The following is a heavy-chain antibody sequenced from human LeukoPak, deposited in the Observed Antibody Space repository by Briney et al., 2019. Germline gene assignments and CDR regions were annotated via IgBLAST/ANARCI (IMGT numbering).Heavy chain of an antibody. CDR2: ISSSSSYI. D-gene: IGHD1-26*01. CDR3: ARDSGSYYVY. V-gene: IGHV3-21*01. J-gene: IGHJ4*02. Sequence: GGSLRLSCAASGFTFSSYSMTWVRQAPGKGLEWVSSISSSSSYIYYADSVKGRFTISRDNAKNSMYLQMNSLRAEDTAVYYCARDSGSYYVYWGQGTLVTVSS. CDR1: GFTFSSYS.